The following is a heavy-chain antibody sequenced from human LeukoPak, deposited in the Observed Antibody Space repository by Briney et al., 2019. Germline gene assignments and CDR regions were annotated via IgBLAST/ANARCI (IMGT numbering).Heavy chain of an antibody. CDR3: GSSYSSGWPHYFDY. Sequence: GGSLRLSCAASGFTFSNYAMSWVRQAPGKGLEWVSVISGSDGSTYYADSVKGRFTISRDNFKNTLYPQMNSLRAEDTAVYYCGSSYSSGWPHYFDYWGQGTLVTVSS. V-gene: IGHV3-23*01. J-gene: IGHJ4*02. CDR1: GFTFSNYA. D-gene: IGHD6-19*01. CDR2: ISGSDGST.